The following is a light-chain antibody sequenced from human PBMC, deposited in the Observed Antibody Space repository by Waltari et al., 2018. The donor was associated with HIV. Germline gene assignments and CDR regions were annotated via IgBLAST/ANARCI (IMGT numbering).Light chain of an antibody. V-gene: IGLV2-14*01. CDR2: EVS. CDR3: SSYTSSTKGYV. CDR1: SSDVGVYNY. Sequence: QSALTQPASVSGSPGQSITISCTGTSSDVGVYNYVSWYQQHPGKAPKLMIYEVSNRPSGVSNRFSGSNAGNTASLTISGLQAEDEADYYCSSYTSSTKGYVFGAGTKVTVL. J-gene: IGLJ1*01.